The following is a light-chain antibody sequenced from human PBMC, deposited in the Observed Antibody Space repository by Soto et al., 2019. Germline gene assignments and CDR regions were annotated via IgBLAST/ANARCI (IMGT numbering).Light chain of an antibody. CDR2: STN. V-gene: IGLV7-43*01. CDR3: LLYYGGQLGV. CDR1: TGAVTSGYY. J-gene: IGLJ2*01. Sequence: QAVVTQEPSLTVSPGGTVTLTCATSTGAVTSGYYPNWFQQKPGRAPRALIYSTNNKYSWTPARFLGSLLGGKAALTLSGVQPEDEADYYCLLYYGGQLGVFGGGTKVTVL.